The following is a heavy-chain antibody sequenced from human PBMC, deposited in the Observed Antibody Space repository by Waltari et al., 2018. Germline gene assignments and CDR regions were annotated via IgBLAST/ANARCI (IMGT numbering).Heavy chain of an antibody. V-gene: IGHV3-30-3*01. Sequence: QVQLVESGGGVVPPGGDLRTSGAASGFTFTTNAMHWVRQAPGKGLEWVAVISYDGSKKYYANSVKGRFTISRDNSKNTLYLQMSSLRAEDTALYYCAREGPSYSGFDYWGQGSLVTVSS. CDR1: GFTFTTNA. D-gene: IGHD2-21*01. CDR3: AREGPSYSGFDY. CDR2: ISYDGSKK. J-gene: IGHJ4*02.